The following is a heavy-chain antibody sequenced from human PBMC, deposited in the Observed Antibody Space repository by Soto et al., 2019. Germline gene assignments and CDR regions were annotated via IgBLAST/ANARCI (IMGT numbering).Heavy chain of an antibody. CDR2: IYYSGST. Sequence: PSETLSLTCTVPGGSISSYYWSWIRQPPGKGLEWIGYIYYSGSTNYNPSLKSRVTISVDTSKNQFSLKLSSVTAADTAVYYCARRYGGNFDYWGQGTLVTSPQ. CDR1: GGSISSYY. D-gene: IGHD3-16*01. V-gene: IGHV4-59*01. CDR3: ARRYGGNFDY. J-gene: IGHJ4*02.